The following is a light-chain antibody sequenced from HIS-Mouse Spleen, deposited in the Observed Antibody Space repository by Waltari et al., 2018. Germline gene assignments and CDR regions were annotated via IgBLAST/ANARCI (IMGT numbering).Light chain of an antibody. CDR1: SSDVGGYNY. J-gene: IGLJ3*02. CDR2: DVS. Sequence: QSALTQPASVSGSPGQSITISCTGTSSDVGGYNYVSWYQQHPGKAPKLMIYDVSNRPSGVSKCFSGSKSGNTASLNISGLQAEDEADYYCSSYTSSSTRVFGGGTKLTVL. CDR3: SSYTSSSTRV. V-gene: IGLV2-14*03.